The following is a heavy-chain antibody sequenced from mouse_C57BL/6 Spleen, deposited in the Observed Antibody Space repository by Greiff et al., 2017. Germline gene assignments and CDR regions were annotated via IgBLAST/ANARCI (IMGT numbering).Heavy chain of an antibody. Sequence: VQGVESGPELVKPGASVKISCKASGYAFSSSWMNWVKQRPGKGLEWIGRIYPGDGDTNYNGKFKGKATLTADKSSSTAYMQLSSLTSEDSAVYFCARYYEDYAMDYWGQGTSVTVSS. CDR2: IYPGDGDT. J-gene: IGHJ4*01. D-gene: IGHD1-1*01. V-gene: IGHV1-82*01. CDR3: ARYYEDYAMDY. CDR1: GYAFSSSW.